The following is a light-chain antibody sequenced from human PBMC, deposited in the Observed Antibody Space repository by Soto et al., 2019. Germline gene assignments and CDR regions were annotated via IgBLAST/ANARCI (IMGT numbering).Light chain of an antibody. J-gene: IGKJ5*01. Sequence: PATLSGYKGERGALSWMASQGVSNFLAWYLQRPGQAPRLLIFDASKRAAGVPARFSGSGSGTDLTLTTTILEPEDFAVYYCQPRSSWPITFGQGTRLEIK. CDR2: DAS. V-gene: IGKV3-11*01. CDR3: QPRSSWPIT. CDR1: QGVSNF.